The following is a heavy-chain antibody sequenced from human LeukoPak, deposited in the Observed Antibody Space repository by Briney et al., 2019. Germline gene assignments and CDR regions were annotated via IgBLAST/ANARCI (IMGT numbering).Heavy chain of an antibody. D-gene: IGHD3-10*01. CDR3: ARQPGGSGSYYNGYYYYYYYMDV. CDR1: GGSFSGYY. J-gene: IGHJ6*03. V-gene: IGHV4-34*01. Sequence: PSETLSLTCAVYGGSFSGYYWSWIRQPPGKGLEWIGEINHSGSTNYNPSLKSRVTISVDTSKNQFSLKLSSVTAADTAVYYCARQPGGSGSYYNGYYYYYYYMDVWGKGTTVTISS. CDR2: INHSGST.